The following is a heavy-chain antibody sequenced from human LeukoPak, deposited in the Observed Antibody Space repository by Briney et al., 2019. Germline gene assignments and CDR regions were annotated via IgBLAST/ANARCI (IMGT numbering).Heavy chain of an antibody. CDR3: ARGPNYGSRSDYFDY. J-gene: IGHJ4*02. Sequence: GALRLSSAASGFTFSNYFTNSGRQTPGKGLEWVANMKQEGREKYCVDCVKGRFTISRDNAKNSLYIQMNRLRAEDTAVYYCARGPNYGSRSDYFDYWGQGTLVTVSS. V-gene: IGHV3-7*03. D-gene: IGHD3-10*01. CDR2: MKQEGREK. CDR1: GFTFSNYF.